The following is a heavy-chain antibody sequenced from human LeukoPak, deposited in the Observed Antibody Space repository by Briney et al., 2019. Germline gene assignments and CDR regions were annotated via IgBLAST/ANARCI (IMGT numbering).Heavy chain of an antibody. CDR1: GYTFTSYD. CDR2: MNPNSGNT. Sequence: ASVKVSCKASGYTFTSYDINWGRQATGQGLEWMGWMNPNSGNTGYAQKFQGRVTMTRNTSISTAYMELSSLRSEDTAVYYCATLIRVGATTSWYFDLWGRGTLVTVSS. CDR3: ATLIRVGATTSWYFDL. J-gene: IGHJ2*01. D-gene: IGHD1-26*01. V-gene: IGHV1-8*01.